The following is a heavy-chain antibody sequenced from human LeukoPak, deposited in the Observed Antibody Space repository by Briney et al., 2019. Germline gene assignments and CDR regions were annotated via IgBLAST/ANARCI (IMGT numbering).Heavy chain of an antibody. CDR2: IIPIFGTA. J-gene: IGHJ4*02. V-gene: IGHV1-69*01. CDR1: GGTFSSYA. CDR3: ATSYSSGWDFDY. D-gene: IGHD6-19*01. Sequence: ASVKVSCKASGGTFSSYAISWVRQAPGQGLEWMGGIIPIFGTANYAQKFQGRVTITADESTSTAYMELSSLRSEDTAVYYCATSYSSGWDFDYWGQGTLVTVSS.